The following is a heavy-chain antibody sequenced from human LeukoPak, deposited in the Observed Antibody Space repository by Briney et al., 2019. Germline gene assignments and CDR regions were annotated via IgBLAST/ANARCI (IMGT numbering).Heavy chain of an antibody. V-gene: IGHV1-69*04. CDR1: GGTFSSYA. CDR3: ARGLQWSGYFDL. D-gene: IGHD2-15*01. J-gene: IGHJ2*01. CDR2: IIPILGIA. Sequence: ASVKVSCKASGGTFSSYAISWVRQAPGQGLEWMGRIIPILGIANYAQKFQGRVTITADKSTSTAYMELRSLRSDDTAVYYCARGLQWSGYFDLWGRGTLVTVSS.